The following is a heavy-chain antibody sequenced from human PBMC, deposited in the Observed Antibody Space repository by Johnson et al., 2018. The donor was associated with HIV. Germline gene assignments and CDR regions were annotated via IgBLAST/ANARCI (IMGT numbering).Heavy chain of an antibody. J-gene: IGHJ3*02. V-gene: IGHV3-33*01. CDR1: GFTFSSYG. D-gene: IGHD3-22*01. CDR2: IWYDGSNK. Sequence: QVQLVESGGGVVQPGRSLRLSCAASGFTFSSYGMHWVRQAPGKGLEWVAVIWYDGSNKYYADSVKGRFTISRDNSKNTLYLQMNSLRAEDTAVYYCARELTAHQPIYYYDSTRSAFDIWGQGTMVTVSS. CDR3: ARELTAHQPIYYYDSTRSAFDI.